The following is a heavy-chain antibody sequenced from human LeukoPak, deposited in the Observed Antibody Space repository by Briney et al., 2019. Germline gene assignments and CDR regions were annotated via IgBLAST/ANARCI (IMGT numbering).Heavy chain of an antibody. CDR1: GFTFSNYW. J-gene: IGHJ4*02. CDR2: IKQDGSEK. CDR3: AKVLRFLEWLSPFDY. D-gene: IGHD3-3*01. V-gene: IGHV3-7*01. Sequence: GGSLRLSCAASGFTFSNYWMSWVRQAPGKGLEWVANIKQDGSEKYYVDSVKGRFTISRDNAKNSLYLQMNSLRAEDTAVYYCAKVLRFLEWLSPFDYWGQGTLVTVSS.